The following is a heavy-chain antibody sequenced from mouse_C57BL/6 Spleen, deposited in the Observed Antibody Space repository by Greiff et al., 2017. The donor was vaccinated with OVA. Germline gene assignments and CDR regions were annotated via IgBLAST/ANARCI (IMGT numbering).Heavy chain of an antibody. CDR2: IDPSDSET. D-gene: IGHD1-3*01. CDR1: GYTFTSYW. Sequence: VQLQQPGAELVRPGSSVKLSCKASGYTFTSYWMHWVKQRPLQGLEWIGNIDPSDSETHYNQKFKDKATLSVDKSSSTVYLQLSSLTSEDSAAYYYGRGSDGDPFAYWGQGTLVTVSA. J-gene: IGHJ3*01. V-gene: IGHV1-52*01. CDR3: GRGSDGDPFAY.